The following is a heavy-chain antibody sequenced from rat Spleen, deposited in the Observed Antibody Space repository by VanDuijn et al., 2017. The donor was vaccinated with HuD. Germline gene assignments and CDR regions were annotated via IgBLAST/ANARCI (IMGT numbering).Heavy chain of an antibody. CDR1: GFTFSSFA. J-gene: IGHJ3*01. Sequence: EVQLVESGGGLVQPGRSLKLSCAASGFTFSSFAMAWVRQAPKKGLEWVATITSGGSNTYYPDSVKGRFTISRDNAKSTLYLQMDSLRSEDTATYYCVSHGARISRFAYWGQGTLVTVSS. D-gene: IGHD2-7*01. V-gene: IGHV5-25*01. CDR3: VSHGARISRFAY. CDR2: ITSGGSNT.